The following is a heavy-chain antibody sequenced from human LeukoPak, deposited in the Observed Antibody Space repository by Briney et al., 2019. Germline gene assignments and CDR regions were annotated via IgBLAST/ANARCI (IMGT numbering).Heavy chain of an antibody. J-gene: IGHJ5*02. D-gene: IGHD2-21*01. CDR3: ARTLGDSRFDP. V-gene: IGHV4-59*01. CDR1: GGSISSYY. CDR2: IYYSGST. Sequence: PSETLSLTCTVSGGSISSYYWSWIRQPPGKGLEWIGYIYYSGSTNYNPSLKSRVTISVDTSKNQFSLKLSSVTAADTAVYYCARTLGDSRFDPWGQGTLVTVSS.